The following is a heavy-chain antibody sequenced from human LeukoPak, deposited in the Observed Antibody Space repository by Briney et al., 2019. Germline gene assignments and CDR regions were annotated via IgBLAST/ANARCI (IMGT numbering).Heavy chain of an antibody. V-gene: IGHV3-74*01. Sequence: GGSLRLSCSASGFTLSNYWIHWVRQAPGKGPVCVSRINTDGSSTNYADSVRGRFTVSRDNAKNTLYLQMNSLRVEDTAVYYCARVIGWDEPFDLWGHGTLVTVSS. D-gene: IGHD1-26*01. CDR3: ARVIGWDEPFDL. J-gene: IGHJ3*01. CDR1: GFTLSNYW. CDR2: INTDGSST.